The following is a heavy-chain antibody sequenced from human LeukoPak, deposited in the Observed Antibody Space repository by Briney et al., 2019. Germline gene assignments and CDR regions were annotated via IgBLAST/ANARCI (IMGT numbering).Heavy chain of an antibody. CDR2: SSNNGGYT. D-gene: IGHD2-15*01. J-gene: IGHJ4*02. CDR3: AKQLGYCSDGSCYFPY. Sequence: GGSLRLSCAASGFTFSSSAMSWVRQAPGKGLEWVSASSNNGGYTYYADSVQGRFTISRDNSKSTLCLQMNSLRAEDTAVYYCAKQLGYCSDGSCYFPYWGQGTLVTVSS. CDR1: GFTFSSSA. V-gene: IGHV3-23*01.